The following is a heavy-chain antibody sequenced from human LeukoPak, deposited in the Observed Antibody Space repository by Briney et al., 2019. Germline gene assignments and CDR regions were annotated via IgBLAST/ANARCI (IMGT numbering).Heavy chain of an antibody. J-gene: IGHJ4*02. CDR2: ISSSSGSI. D-gene: IGHD1-1*01. V-gene: IGHV3-21*01. CDR1: GFTFSSYG. Sequence: GGSLRLSCAASGFTFSSYGMNWVRQAPGKGLEWVSSISSSSGSIYYADSVKGRFTISRDNAKNSVYLQMNSLRAEDTAVYYCARDWNYFSCWGQGTLVTVSS. CDR3: ARDWNYFSC.